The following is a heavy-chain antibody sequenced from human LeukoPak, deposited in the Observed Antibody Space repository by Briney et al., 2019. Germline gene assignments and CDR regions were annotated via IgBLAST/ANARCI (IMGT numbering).Heavy chain of an antibody. V-gene: IGHV4-59*11. CDR1: GGSITGHY. Sequence: SETLSLTCTVSGGSITGHYWSWIRQPPGKGLEWIGYIHYTGSTNYNPSLNSRITMSVDTPHNQFSLRLTSVTATDTAVYYCARLHALGAEEFDPWGQGALVTVSS. J-gene: IGHJ5*02. D-gene: IGHD3-16*01. CDR3: ARLHALGAEEFDP. CDR2: IHYTGST.